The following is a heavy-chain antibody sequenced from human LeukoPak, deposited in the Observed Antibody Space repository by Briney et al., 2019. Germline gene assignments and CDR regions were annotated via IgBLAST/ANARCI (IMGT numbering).Heavy chain of an antibody. CDR3: ARAAKYYYGSGSYSRGYFDY. V-gene: IGHV1-18*01. D-gene: IGHD3-10*01. CDR1: GYTFTSYG. J-gene: IGHJ4*02. CDR2: ISAYNGNT. Sequence: ASVKLSCKASGYTFTSYGISWVRQAPGQGLEWMGWISAYNGNTNYAQKLQGRVTMTTDTSTSTAYMELRSLRSDDTAVYYCARAAKYYYGSGSYSRGYFDYWAREPWSPSPQ.